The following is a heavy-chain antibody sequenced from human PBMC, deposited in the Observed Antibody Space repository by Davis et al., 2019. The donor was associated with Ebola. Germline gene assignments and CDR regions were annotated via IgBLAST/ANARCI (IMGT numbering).Heavy chain of an antibody. CDR1: GFGFSGSA. CDR2: IRTEPNNYAT. V-gene: IGHV3-73*01. CDR3: TRPVESNWFDP. Sequence: GASLKISCTFSGFGFSGSAMHWVRQAPGKGLEWVGRIRTEPNNYATTYAASVGGRFTISRDDSKGTTYLQMNSLKTEDTAVYYCTRPVESNWFDPWGPGTLVTVSS. J-gene: IGHJ5*02.